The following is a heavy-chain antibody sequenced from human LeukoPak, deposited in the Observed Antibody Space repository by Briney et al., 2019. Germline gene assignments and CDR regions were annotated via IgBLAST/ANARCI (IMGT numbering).Heavy chain of an antibody. CDR1: GYSISRGYY. V-gene: IGHV4-38-2*02. Sequence: PSETLSLTRTVSGYSISRGYYWGWIRQPPGKGLEWIGYIYHSGSTYYNPSLKSRVTISVDRSKNQFSLKLSSVTAADTAVYYCARAQWELSTFDYWGQGTLVTVSS. D-gene: IGHD1-26*01. J-gene: IGHJ4*02. CDR2: IYHSGST. CDR3: ARAQWELSTFDY.